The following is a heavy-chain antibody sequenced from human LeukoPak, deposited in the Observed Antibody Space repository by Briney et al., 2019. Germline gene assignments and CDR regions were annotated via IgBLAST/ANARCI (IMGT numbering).Heavy chain of an antibody. J-gene: IGHJ6*02. CDR1: GFTFSSYS. CDR2: ISSSSSYI. Sequence: GGSLRLSCAASGFTFSSYSMNWVRQAPGKGLEWVSSISSSSSYIYYADSVKGRFTISRDNAKNSLYLQMNSLRAEDTAVYYCARGQFTVTTDYYYGMDVWGQGTTVTVSS. D-gene: IGHD4-17*01. V-gene: IGHV3-21*01. CDR3: ARGQFTVTTDYYYGMDV.